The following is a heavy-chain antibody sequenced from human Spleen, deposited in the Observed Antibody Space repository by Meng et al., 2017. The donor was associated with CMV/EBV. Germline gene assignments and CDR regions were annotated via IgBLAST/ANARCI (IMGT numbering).Heavy chain of an antibody. CDR1: GGTVSSGSYY. J-gene: IGHJ4*02. Sequence: SETLSLTCTVSGGTVSSGSYYWSWIRQPPGKGLEWIGYIYYSGSTNYNPSLKTRVTISVDTSKNQFSLKLRSVTAADTAVYYCARVGAAGLVYWGQGTLVTVSS. D-gene: IGHD6-13*01. V-gene: IGHV4-61*01. CDR3: ARVGAAGLVY. CDR2: IYYSGST.